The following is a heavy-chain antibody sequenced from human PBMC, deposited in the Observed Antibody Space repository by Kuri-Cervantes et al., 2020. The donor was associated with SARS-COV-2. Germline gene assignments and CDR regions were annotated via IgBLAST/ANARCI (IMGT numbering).Heavy chain of an antibody. CDR2: NYYSGST. D-gene: IGHD3-22*01. J-gene: IGHJ3*02. V-gene: IGHV4-59*11. CDR3: ARAGKARITRIVALTPKTDAFTI. Sequence: ESLKISCTVSGGSISKHYWRWIRQPPGKGLEWIGYNYYSGSTNYDPSLKSRVTISVDTSKNQFSLKLSSVTAADTAVYYCARAGKARITRIVALTPKTDAFTIWGQGTMVTVSS. CDR1: GGSISKHY.